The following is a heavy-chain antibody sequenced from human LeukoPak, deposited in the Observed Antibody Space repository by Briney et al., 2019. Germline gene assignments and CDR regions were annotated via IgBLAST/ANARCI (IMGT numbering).Heavy chain of an antibody. CDR2: IIPIFGTA. J-gene: IGHJ4*02. V-gene: IGHV1-69*05. CDR3: AREVVVAATRVYYFDY. CDR1: GGTFTSYA. D-gene: IGHD2-15*01. Sequence: SVKVSCKASGGTFTSYAISWVRQAPGQGLEWMGGIIPIFGTANYAQKYQGRVTITTDESTSTAYMELSSLRSEDTAVYYCAREVVVAATRVYYFDYWGQGTLVTVSS.